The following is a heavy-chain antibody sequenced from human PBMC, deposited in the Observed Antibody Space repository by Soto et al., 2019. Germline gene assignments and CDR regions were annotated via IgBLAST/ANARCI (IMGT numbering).Heavy chain of an antibody. V-gene: IGHV1-69*04. CDR3: ARDRTNSWEDY. D-gene: IGHD6-13*01. CDR1: GGTFSRYT. J-gene: IGHJ4*02. CDR2: IIPILGIA. Sequence: GASVKVSWKGSGGTFSRYTISWVRQAPGQGLEWVGRIIPILGIANYAQKFQGSVTITADKSTSTAYMELSSLRSEDTAVYYCARDRTNSWEDYWGQGTLVTVSS.